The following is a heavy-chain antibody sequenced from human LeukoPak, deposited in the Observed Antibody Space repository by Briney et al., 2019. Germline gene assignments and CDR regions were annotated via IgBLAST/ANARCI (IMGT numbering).Heavy chain of an antibody. CDR3: ASLGKYDFWSGYYYLEYFQH. V-gene: IGHV3-21*01. D-gene: IGHD3-3*01. Sequence: PGXSLRLSCAASGFTFSSYSMNWVRQAPGKGLEWVSSISSSSSYIYYADSVKGRFTISRDNAKNSLYLQMNSLRAEDTAVYYCASLGKYDFWSGYYYLEYFQHWGQGTLVTVSS. CDR1: GFTFSSYS. J-gene: IGHJ1*01. CDR2: ISSSSSYI.